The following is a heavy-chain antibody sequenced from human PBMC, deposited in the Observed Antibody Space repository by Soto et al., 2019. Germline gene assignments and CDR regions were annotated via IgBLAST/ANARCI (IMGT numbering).Heavy chain of an antibody. Sequence: GASVKVSCKASGYTFTSYGISWVRQAPGQGLEWMGWISAYNGNTNYAQKLQGRVTMTTDTSTSTAYMELRSLRSDDTAVYYCARAETISSSTSAIMDWFDPWGQGTLVTVSS. D-gene: IGHD2-2*01. V-gene: IGHV1-18*01. CDR1: GYTFTSYG. CDR3: ARAETISSSTSAIMDWFDP. J-gene: IGHJ5*02. CDR2: ISAYNGNT.